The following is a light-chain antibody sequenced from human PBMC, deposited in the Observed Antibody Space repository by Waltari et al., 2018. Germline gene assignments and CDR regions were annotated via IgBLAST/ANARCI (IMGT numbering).Light chain of an antibody. V-gene: IGKV1-33*01. J-gene: IGKJ3*01. CDR2: DAS. CDR3: QQYDDLPCT. CDR1: QSIKYY. Sequence: QIAQSPSSLPSSLGHRVTLTYQASQSIKYYLNWYQHKPGKAPHLLIYDASNLKTGVPSRFSGSGSGTHFTLTISSLQPEDIATYYCQQYDDLPCTFGPGTKVDFK.